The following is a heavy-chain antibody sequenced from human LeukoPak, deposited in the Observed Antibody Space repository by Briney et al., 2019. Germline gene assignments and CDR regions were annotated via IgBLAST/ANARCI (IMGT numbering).Heavy chain of an antibody. CDR1: GFTFSSYG. CDR3: AKDGIAVAATSNYFDY. V-gene: IGHV3-30*02. D-gene: IGHD6-19*01. CDR2: IRYDGSNK. J-gene: IGHJ4*02. Sequence: GGSLRLSCAASGFTFSSYGMHWVRQAPGKGLEWVAFIRYDGSNKYYADSVKGRFTISRDNSKNSLYLQMNSLRTEDTALYYCAKDGIAVAATSNYFDYWGQGTLVTVSS.